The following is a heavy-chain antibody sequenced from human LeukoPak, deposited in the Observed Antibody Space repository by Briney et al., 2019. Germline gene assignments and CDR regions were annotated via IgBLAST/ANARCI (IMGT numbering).Heavy chain of an antibody. V-gene: IGHV3-48*01. D-gene: IGHD3-22*01. Sequence: GGSLRLSCAASGFTFSSYSMNWVRQAPGKGLEWVSYISSSSGTIYYADSVKGRFTISRDNAKNSLYLQMNSLRAEDTAVYYCARDPLDYYDSSGYARLDYWGQGTLVTVSS. CDR1: GFTFSSYS. CDR2: ISSSSGTI. CDR3: ARDPLDYYDSSGYARLDY. J-gene: IGHJ4*02.